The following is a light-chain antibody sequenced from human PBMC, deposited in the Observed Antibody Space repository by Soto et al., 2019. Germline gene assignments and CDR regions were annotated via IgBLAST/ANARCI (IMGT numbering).Light chain of an antibody. CDR1: SSDVGDYDY. J-gene: IGLJ1*01. Sequence: QSALTQPASVSGSPGPSITISCTGTSSDVGDYDYVSWYQQFPGKAPKLMIYDVNNRPSGVSNRFSGSKSGNTASLTISGLRAEDEADYFCSSYSFSSTPYVFGSGTKVTVL. V-gene: IGLV2-14*03. CDR3: SSYSFSSTPYV. CDR2: DVN.